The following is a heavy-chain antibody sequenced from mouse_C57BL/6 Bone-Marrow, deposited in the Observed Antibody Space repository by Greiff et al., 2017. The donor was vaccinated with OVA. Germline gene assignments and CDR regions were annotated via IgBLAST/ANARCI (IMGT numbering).Heavy chain of an antibody. CDR2: IDPANGNT. CDR3: ASSIYYGNYSWYFDV. CDR1: GFNIKNTY. V-gene: IGHV14-3*01. J-gene: IGHJ1*03. Sequence: EVQLQQSVAELVRPGASVKLSCTASGFNIKNTYMHWVKQRPEQGLEWIGRIDPANGNTKYAPKFQGKATITADTSSNTAYLQLSSLTSEDTAIYYCASSIYYGNYSWYFDVWGTGTTVTVSS. D-gene: IGHD2-1*01.